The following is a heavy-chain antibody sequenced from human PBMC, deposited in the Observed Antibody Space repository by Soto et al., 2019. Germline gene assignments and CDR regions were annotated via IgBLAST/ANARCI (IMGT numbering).Heavy chain of an antibody. D-gene: IGHD6-19*01. CDR2: ISYSGST. CDR1: GGSISSSSYY. Sequence: SETLSLTCTVSGGSISSSSYYWGWIRQPPGKGLEWIGSISYSGSTYYNPSLKSRVTISVDTSKNQFSLKLSSVTAADTAVYYCAKKVGSSGWYDYSGQGTLVTVSS. J-gene: IGHJ4*02. V-gene: IGHV4-39*01. CDR3: AKKVGSSGWYDY.